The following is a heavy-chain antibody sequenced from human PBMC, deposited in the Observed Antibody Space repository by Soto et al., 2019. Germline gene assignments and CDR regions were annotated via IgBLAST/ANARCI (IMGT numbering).Heavy chain of an antibody. CDR1: GGSISSGDYY. D-gene: IGHD4-17*01. Sequence: ETLSLTCTVSGGSISSGDYYWSWVRRAPGKGLEWVSTIGSNGADKQYADFVKGRFTVSRDSSKSTLSLQMNSLRAEDTAVYYCAADYLRHNSLNGYYYSYGMDVWGQGTTVTVSS. CDR2: IGSNGADK. V-gene: IGHV3-23*01. CDR3: AADYLRHNSLNGYYYSYGMDV. J-gene: IGHJ6*02.